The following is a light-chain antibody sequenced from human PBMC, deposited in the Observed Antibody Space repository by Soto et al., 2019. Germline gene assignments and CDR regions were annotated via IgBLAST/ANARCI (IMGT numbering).Light chain of an antibody. CDR2: GAS. CDR3: QLYGGSLA. Sequence: EIVLTQSPGTLSLSPGDGTTLSCRASQRVSSGYLAWSQHTPAQAPRLLIHGASSSATGNPDRFSGSGSGTDFTLTISRLETEDFAGYYCQLYGGSLAFGGGTKVDIK. V-gene: IGKV3-20*01. J-gene: IGKJ4*01. CDR1: QRVSSGY.